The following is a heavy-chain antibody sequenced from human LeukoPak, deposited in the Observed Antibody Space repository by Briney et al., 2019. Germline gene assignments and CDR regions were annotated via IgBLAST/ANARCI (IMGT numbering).Heavy chain of an antibody. V-gene: IGHV4-59*01. CDR1: GGSISTYY. J-gene: IGHJ4*02. CDR2: VYYSGST. D-gene: IGHD1-26*01. Sequence: SETLSLTCTVSGGSISTYYWSWIRQPPGKGLEWIGYVYYSGSTNYNPSLKSRVTISVGTSQNQFSLKLSSVTAADTAVYYCARGGWELPKYSFDYWGQGTLVTVSS. CDR3: ARGGWELPKYSFDY.